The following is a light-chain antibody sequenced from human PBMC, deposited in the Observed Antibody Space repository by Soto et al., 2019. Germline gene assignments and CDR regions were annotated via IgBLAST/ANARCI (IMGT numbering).Light chain of an antibody. CDR2: AAS. CDR3: QQLNSYPGT. Sequence: DIQLTQSPSFLSASVGDRVTITCRASQGISSYLAWYQQKPGKAPKLLIYAASSLQTGAPSRFSGSGSGTEFPLTISSLQPEDFAIYYCQQLNSYPGTFGQGTRLEIK. CDR1: QGISSY. V-gene: IGKV1-9*01. J-gene: IGKJ5*01.